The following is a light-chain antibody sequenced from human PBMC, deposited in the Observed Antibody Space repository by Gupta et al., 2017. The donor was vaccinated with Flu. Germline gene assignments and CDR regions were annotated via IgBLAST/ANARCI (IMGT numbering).Light chain of an antibody. J-gene: IGKJ4*01. CDR1: ESAISTI. CDR3: QHYNRSTRLRT. Sequence: VLPQPPGTLSLSPGYEATLSCRASESAISTILALYRQRPGQAPRLLIAATSTRATGIPDRFSGSGCETGFTLTISSLEPEDVAVDVCQHYNRSTRLRTFGEGTKVEIK. V-gene: IGKV3-20*01. CDR2: ATS.